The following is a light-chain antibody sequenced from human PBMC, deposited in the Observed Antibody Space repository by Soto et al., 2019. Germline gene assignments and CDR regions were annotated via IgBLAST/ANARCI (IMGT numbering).Light chain of an antibody. V-gene: IGKV2D-29*01. Sequence: DLMMTPTPRSLSVTPGQPASISCTSSPSLLDSDGWTYLYWILQKPGQPPQLLIYEVANRLSGEPDMFRGSGSGTDVTMKISRLEAEEVGVYYCMQSIHVPWTCGQGTKVEFK. J-gene: IGKJ1*01. CDR1: PSLLDSDGWTY. CDR2: EVA. CDR3: MQSIHVPWT.